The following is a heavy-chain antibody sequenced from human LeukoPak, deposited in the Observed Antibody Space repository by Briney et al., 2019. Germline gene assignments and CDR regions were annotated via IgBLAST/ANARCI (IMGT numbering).Heavy chain of an antibody. CDR2: ISGYNGNT. D-gene: IGHD2-8*02. J-gene: IGHJ4*02. CDR3: AREGKGGVFDY. Sequence: ASVKLSCKASGYTFTSYGISWVRHAPAQGLEWMGWISGYNGNTNNAQKFQGRVTMTTDTSTSTIYMELRSLRSDDTAIYYCAREGKGGVFDYWGQGTLVTVSS. CDR1: GYTFTSYG. V-gene: IGHV1-18*01.